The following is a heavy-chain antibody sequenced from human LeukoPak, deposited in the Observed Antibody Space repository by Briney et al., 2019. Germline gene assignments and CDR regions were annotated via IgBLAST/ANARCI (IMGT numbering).Heavy chain of an antibody. J-gene: IGHJ4*02. CDR1: GYTLTELS. CDR2: FDPEDGET. V-gene: IGHV1-24*01. CDR3: ARGVGATNYFDY. Sequence: ASVKVSCKVSGYTLTELSMHWVRQAPGKGLEWMGGFDPEDGETIYAQKFQGRVTMTEDTSTDTAYMELSSLRSEDTAVYYCARGVGATNYFDYWGQGTLATVSS. D-gene: IGHD1-26*01.